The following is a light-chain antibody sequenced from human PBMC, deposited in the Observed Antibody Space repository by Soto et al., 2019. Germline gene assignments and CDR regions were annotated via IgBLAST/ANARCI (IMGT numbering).Light chain of an antibody. Sequence: QPVLTQPPSVSGAPGQRVTISCTGSSSNIGAGYDVHWYQQLPGTAPKLLIYGNNNRPSGVPDRFSGSKSGTSASLAITGLQAEDEADYYCQSYDSSLWVFGGGTQLTVL. V-gene: IGLV1-40*01. CDR1: SSNIGAGYD. CDR2: GNN. CDR3: QSYDSSLWV. J-gene: IGLJ3*02.